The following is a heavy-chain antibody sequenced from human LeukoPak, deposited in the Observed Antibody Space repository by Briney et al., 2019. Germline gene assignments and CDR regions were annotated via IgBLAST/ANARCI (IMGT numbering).Heavy chain of an antibody. CDR3: ARDVRPDY. Sequence: GGSLRLSCAASGFTFSSYSMNWVRQAPGEGLEWVANIKQDGTEKYYMDSVKGRFSISRDNAKNSLYLQMNALRADDTAVYYCARDVRPDYWGQGTLVTVST. D-gene: IGHD6-6*01. J-gene: IGHJ4*02. CDR1: GFTFSSYS. V-gene: IGHV3-7*04. CDR2: IKQDGTEK.